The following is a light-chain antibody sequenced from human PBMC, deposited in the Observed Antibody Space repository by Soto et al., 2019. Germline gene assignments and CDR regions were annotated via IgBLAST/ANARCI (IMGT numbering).Light chain of an antibody. CDR2: HAS. V-gene: IGKV3-15*01. J-gene: IGKJ2*01. CDR3: QQYHKWPPVYT. CDR1: QSVGSD. Sequence: EILMTQSPATLSASPGERATLSCRASQSVGSDLAWYQQKPGQAPRLLIYHASLRATGLPARFSGSGSGTEFTLTISTLQSEDFAIYYCQQYHKWPPVYTFGQGTKLENK.